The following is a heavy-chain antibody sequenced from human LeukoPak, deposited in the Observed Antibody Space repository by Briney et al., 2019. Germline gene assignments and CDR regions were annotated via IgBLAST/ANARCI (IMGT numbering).Heavy chain of an antibody. J-gene: IGHJ4*02. CDR2: IKQDGSEK. CDR3: AGSVAGALDY. CDR1: GFTFSSYW. D-gene: IGHD6-13*01. V-gene: IGHV3-7*01. Sequence: GGSLRPSCAASGFTFSSYWMSWVRQAPGKGLEWVANIKQDGSEKYYVDSVKGRFTISRDNDKNSLYLQMNSLRAEDTAVYYCAGSVAGALDYWGQGTLVTVSS.